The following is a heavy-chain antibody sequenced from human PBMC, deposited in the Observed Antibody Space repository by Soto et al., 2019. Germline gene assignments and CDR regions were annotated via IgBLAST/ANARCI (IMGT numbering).Heavy chain of an antibody. V-gene: IGHV3-33*01. Sequence: GGSLRLSCAASGFTFSSYGMHWVRQAPGKGLEWVAVIWYDGSNKYYADSVKGRFTISRDNSKNTLYLQMNSLRAEDTAVYYCARESRIGVLVGVGATTVHAFDIWGQGTMVTVSS. CDR3: ARESRIGVLVGVGATTVHAFDI. D-gene: IGHD1-26*01. J-gene: IGHJ3*02. CDR2: IWYDGSNK. CDR1: GFTFSSYG.